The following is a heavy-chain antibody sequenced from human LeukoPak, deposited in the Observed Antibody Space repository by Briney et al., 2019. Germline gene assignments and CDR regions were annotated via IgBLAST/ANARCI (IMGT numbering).Heavy chain of an antibody. J-gene: IGHJ4*02. V-gene: IGHV3-21*01. CDR1: GFTFSSYS. CDR3: ARERDGYNFGQGYYFDY. D-gene: IGHD5-24*01. CDR2: ISSSSSCI. Sequence: PGGSVRFSCAASGFTFSSYSMNWVRQAPGKGLEWVSSISSSSSCIYYADSVKGRFTISRDNAKNSLYLQMNSLRAEDTAVYYCARERDGYNFGQGYYFDYWGQGTLVTVSS.